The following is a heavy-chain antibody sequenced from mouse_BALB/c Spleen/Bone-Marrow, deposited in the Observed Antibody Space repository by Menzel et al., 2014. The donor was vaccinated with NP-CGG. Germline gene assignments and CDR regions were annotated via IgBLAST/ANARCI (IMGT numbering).Heavy chain of an antibody. D-gene: IGHD4-1*01. V-gene: IGHV1-74*01. J-gene: IGHJ2*01. CDR2: IHPSDSET. Sequence: VQLQKSRVDLGRPGASVKLSCKASGYSFTSYWMNWVKQRPGQGLEWIGMIHPSDSETRLNQKFKDKATLTVDKSSITAYMQLSSPTSEDSAVYYCERRERTGMIYWDQTTTPTVST. CDR3: ERRERTGMIY. CDR1: GYSFTSYW.